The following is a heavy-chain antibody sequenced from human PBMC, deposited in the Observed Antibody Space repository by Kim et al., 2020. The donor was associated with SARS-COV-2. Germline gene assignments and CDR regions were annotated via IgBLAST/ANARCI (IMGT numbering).Heavy chain of an antibody. Sequence: TDYAVSVKSRIVINPDPTKNQFALQLNSVTPEDTAVYYCARSFRNAFDIWGQGTMVTVSS. J-gene: IGHJ3*02. CDR2: T. CDR3: ARSFRNAFDI. V-gene: IGHV6-1*01.